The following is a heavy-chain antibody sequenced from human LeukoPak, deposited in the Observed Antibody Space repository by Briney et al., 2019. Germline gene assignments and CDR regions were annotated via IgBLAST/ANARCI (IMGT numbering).Heavy chain of an antibody. V-gene: IGHV4-39*07. Sequence: PSETLALTCTVSGGSITSTNSYWGWIRQPPGKGLEWIGSIYNTGSTYYNPSLKSRVTISIDTSKNQFSLKLSSLTAADTAIYYCVREIVGATFSHWGQGTLVIVSS. J-gene: IGHJ4*02. CDR2: IYNTGST. CDR3: VREIVGATFSH. CDR1: GGSITSTNSY. D-gene: IGHD1-26*01.